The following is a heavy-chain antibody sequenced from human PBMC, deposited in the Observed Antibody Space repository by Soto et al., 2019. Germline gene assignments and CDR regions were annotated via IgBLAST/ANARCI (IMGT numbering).Heavy chain of an antibody. J-gene: IGHJ4*02. V-gene: IGHV2-26*01. CDR1: GFSLSNARMG. CDR2: IFSNDEK. CDR3: ARIIVGATGYFDY. D-gene: IGHD1-26*01. Sequence: QVTLKESGPVLVKPTETLTLTCTVSGFSLSNARMGVSWIRQPPGKALEWLAHIFSNDEKSYSTSLKSRLTSSKDTSKXXXXLXXTNMDPVDTATYYCARIIVGATGYFDYWGQGTLVTVSS.